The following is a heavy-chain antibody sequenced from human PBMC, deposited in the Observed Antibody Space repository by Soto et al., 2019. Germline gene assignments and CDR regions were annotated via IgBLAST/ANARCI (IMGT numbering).Heavy chain of an antibody. CDR1: GYSFTSYW. V-gene: IGHV5-10-1*01. Sequence: PGESLKISCKGSGYSFTSYWIGWVRQMPGKGLECMGRIDPTDSYTDYSPSFEGHVTMSVDRSINTAYLEWSSLKASDTAMYYCARLTLAHDSSGNHIFDYWGLGTVVTVSS. D-gene: IGHD3-22*01. CDR3: ARLTLAHDSSGNHIFDY. CDR2: IDPTDSYT. J-gene: IGHJ4*02.